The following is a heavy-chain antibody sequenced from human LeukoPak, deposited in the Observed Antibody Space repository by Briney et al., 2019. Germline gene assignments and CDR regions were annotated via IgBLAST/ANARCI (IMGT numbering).Heavy chain of an antibody. CDR2: IYTSGST. V-gene: IGHV4-61*02. Sequence: SQTLSLTCTVSGGSISSGIYYWSRIRQPAGKGLEWIGRIYTSGSTNYNPSLKSRVTISVDTSKNQFSLKLSSVTAADTAVYYCARDRPKYYYYGMDVWGQGTTVTVSS. CDR3: ARDRPKYYYYGMDV. D-gene: IGHD6-6*01. CDR1: GGSISSGIYY. J-gene: IGHJ6*02.